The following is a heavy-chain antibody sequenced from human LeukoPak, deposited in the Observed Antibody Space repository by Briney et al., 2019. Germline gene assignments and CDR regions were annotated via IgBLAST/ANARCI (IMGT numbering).Heavy chain of an antibody. Sequence: PGGSLRLSCVGSGVAFRSFAMSWVRQAPGKGLEWVSGVSASGSGTYYADSVKGRFTISRDNSKNTLYLQMNSLRAEDTAVYYCAKEGGASRFDYWGQGTLVTVSS. V-gene: IGHV3-23*01. CDR2: VSASGSGT. CDR1: GVAFRSFA. D-gene: IGHD5-12*01. CDR3: AKEGGASRFDY. J-gene: IGHJ4*02.